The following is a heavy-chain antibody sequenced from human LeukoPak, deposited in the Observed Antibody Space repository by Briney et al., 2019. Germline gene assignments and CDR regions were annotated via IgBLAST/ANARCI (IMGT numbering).Heavy chain of an antibody. CDR3: ATEYYYDSSGYYLY. V-gene: IGHV1-24*01. D-gene: IGHD3-22*01. J-gene: IGHJ4*02. CDR2: FDPEDGET. Sequence: GASVKVSCKASGYTFTSYDINWVRQAPGKGLEWMGGFDPEDGETIYAQKFQGRVTMTEDTSTDTAYMELSSLRSEDTAVYYCATEYYYDSSGYYLYWGQGTLVTVSS. CDR1: GYTFTSYD.